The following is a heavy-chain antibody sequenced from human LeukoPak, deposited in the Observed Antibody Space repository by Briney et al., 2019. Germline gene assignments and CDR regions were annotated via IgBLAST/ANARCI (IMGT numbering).Heavy chain of an antibody. Sequence: GASVKVSCKASGYTFTGYYMHWVRQAPGQGLEWMGWINPNSGGTNYAQKFQGRVTMTRDTSISTAYMELSRLRSDDTAVYYCARESGDSTTSFDYWGQGTLVTVSS. V-gene: IGHV1-2*02. J-gene: IGHJ4*02. CDR2: INPNSGGT. CDR1: GYTFTGYY. D-gene: IGHD2-21*02. CDR3: ARESGDSTTSFDY.